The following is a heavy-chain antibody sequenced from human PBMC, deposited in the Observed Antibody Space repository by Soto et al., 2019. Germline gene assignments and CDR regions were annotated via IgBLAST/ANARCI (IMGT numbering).Heavy chain of an antibody. V-gene: IGHV3-33*01. CDR3: ARDDCGGDCYSPYYYYGMDV. D-gene: IGHD2-21*02. CDR2: IWYDGSNK. CDR1: GFTFSSYG. J-gene: IGHJ6*02. Sequence: PGGSLRLSCAASGFTFSSYGMHWVRQAPGKGLEWVAVIWYDGSNKYYADSVKGRFTISRDNAKNSLYLQMNSLRAEDTAVYYCARDDCGGDCYSPYYYYGMDVWGQGTTVTVSS.